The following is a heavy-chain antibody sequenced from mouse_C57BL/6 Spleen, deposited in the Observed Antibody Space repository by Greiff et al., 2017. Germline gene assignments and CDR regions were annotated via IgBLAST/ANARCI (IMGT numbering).Heavy chain of an antibody. Sequence: VQLQQSGAELVKPGASVKISCKASGYAFSSYWMNWVKQRPGKGLEWIGQIYPGDGDTNYNGKFKGKATLTADKSSSTAYMQLSSLTSEDSAVYFCARGYGYAGDYYAMDYWGQGTSVTVSS. J-gene: IGHJ4*01. CDR3: ARGYGYAGDYYAMDY. V-gene: IGHV1-80*01. D-gene: IGHD2-2*01. CDR2: IYPGDGDT. CDR1: GYAFSSYW.